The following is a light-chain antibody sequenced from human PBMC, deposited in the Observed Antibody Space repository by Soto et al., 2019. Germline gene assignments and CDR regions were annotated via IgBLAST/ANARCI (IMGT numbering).Light chain of an antibody. CDR3: QQYGSSGT. V-gene: IGKV3-20*01. Sequence: EIVLTQSPGTLSLWPGGIASLSFMASQTVRNNYLAWYQQKPGQAPRLLIYDASSRATGIPDRFSGGGSGTDFTLTISRLETEDFAVYYCQQYGSSGTFGQGTKVDIK. J-gene: IGKJ1*01. CDR2: DAS. CDR1: QTVRNNY.